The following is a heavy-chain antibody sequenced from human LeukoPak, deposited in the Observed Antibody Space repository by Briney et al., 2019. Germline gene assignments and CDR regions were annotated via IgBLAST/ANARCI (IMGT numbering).Heavy chain of an antibody. J-gene: IGHJ5*02. CDR1: GGSISSYY. Sequence: SETLSLTCTVSGGSISSYYWSWIRQPPGKGLEWIGSIYYSGSTNYNPSLKSRVTISVDTSKSQFSLKLSSVTAADTAVYYCARRVGLNWFDPWGQGTLVTVSS. V-gene: IGHV4-59*08. D-gene: IGHD2-2*01. CDR2: IYYSGST. CDR3: ARRVGLNWFDP.